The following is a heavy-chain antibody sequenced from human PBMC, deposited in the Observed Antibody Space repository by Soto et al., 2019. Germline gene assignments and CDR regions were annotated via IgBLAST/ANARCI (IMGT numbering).Heavy chain of an antibody. J-gene: IGHJ4*02. CDR2: IWNSGTT. D-gene: IGHD6-19*01. V-gene: IGHV4-4*09. CDR3: ARGGGSYTTGWYNDY. CDR1: GVSISNSY. Sequence: QVQLQESGPGLVKPSETMSLTCTVSGVSISNSYCSWVRQPPGKKLEWIGHIWNSGTTDYNPSLRGRVTMSGDTSKNQVSLRLSSVTATDTAVYYCARGGGSYTTGWYNDYWGQGTLVTVSS.